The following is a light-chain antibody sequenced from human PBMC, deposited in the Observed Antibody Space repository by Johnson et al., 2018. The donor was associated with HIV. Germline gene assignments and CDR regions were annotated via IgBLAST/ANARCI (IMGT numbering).Light chain of an antibody. V-gene: IGLV1-51*01. CDR2: DNN. J-gene: IGLJ1*01. CDR1: SSNVGNNY. Sequence: QSVLTQPPSVYAAPGQKVTISCSGSSSNVGNNYVSWFQQLPGTAPKLLIYDNNERPSGIPDRFSGSKSGTSATLGITGLQTGDEADYYCGTWDSSLTVYVFGTGTKVTVL. CDR3: GTWDSSLTVYV.